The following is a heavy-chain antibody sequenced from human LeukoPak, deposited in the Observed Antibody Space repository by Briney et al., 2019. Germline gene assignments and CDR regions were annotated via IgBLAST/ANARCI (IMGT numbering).Heavy chain of an antibody. CDR3: ARLFSSWYEEGRYYYYYGMDV. CDR1: GYTFTSYG. J-gene: IGHJ6*02. Sequence: ASVKVSCKASGYTFTSYGISWVRQAPGQGLEWMGWISAYNGNTNYAQKLQGRVTMTTDTSTSTAYMELRSLRSDDTAVYYCARLFSSWYEEGRYYYYYGMDVWGQGTTVTVSS. V-gene: IGHV1-18*04. CDR2: ISAYNGNT. D-gene: IGHD6-13*01.